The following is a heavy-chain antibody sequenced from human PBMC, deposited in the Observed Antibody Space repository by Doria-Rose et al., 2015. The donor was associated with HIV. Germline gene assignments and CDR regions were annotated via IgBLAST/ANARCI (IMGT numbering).Heavy chain of an antibody. D-gene: IGHD6-13*01. CDR2: IFSDDER. CDR3: ARIKSSRWYHKYYFDF. V-gene: IGHV2-26*01. J-gene: IGHJ4*02. CDR1: GVSLSSPGMG. Sequence: PGPVLVKPTETLTLTCTVSGVSLSSPGMGVSWIRQPPGKALEWLANIFSDDERSYITSLKSRLTISRGTSKSQVVLTMTDMDPVDTATYYCARIKSSRWYHKYYFDFWGQGTLVIASA.